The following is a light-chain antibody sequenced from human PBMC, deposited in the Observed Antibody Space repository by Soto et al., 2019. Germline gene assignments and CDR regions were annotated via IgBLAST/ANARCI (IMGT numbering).Light chain of an antibody. CDR2: YMS. J-gene: IGKJ1*01. CDR1: QYVGSR. Sequence: EIVLTQSPATLSSSPGETATLSCRASQYVGSRLAWYQHKPGQAPRLLIYYMSKRATGIPARFSGSGSGTEFTLTISSLQSEDFAVYYCHQYNHWLTWTFGQGTKVDIK. V-gene: IGKV3-15*01. CDR3: HQYNHWLTWT.